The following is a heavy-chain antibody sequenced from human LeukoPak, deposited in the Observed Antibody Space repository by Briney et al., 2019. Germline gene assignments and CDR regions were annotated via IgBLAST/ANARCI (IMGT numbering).Heavy chain of an antibody. CDR2: IRSSSSYI. Sequence: GGSLRLSCAASGFTFSSYSMNWVRQAPGKGLEWVSSIRSSSSYIYYEDSVKGRFTISRENAKNSLYLQMNSLRAEDTAVYYCARVAYGSGSYYPDYYMDVWGKGTTVTVSS. J-gene: IGHJ6*03. V-gene: IGHV3-21*01. D-gene: IGHD3-10*01. CDR3: ARVAYGSGSYYPDYYMDV. CDR1: GFTFSSYS.